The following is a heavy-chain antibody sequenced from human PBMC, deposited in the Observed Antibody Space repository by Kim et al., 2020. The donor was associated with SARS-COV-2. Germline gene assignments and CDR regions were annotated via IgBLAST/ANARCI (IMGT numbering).Heavy chain of an antibody. CDR3: AKVTSGSSGWFEYFQY. J-gene: IGHJ1*01. CDR2: IRDSGGSR. Sequence: GGSLRLSCAASGFSFNNYAMSWVRQAPGKGLEWVSGIRDSGGSREYADPVKGRFSISRDNSKNTLYLQMDSLRAEDTAVYYCAKVTSGSSGWFEYFQYWGQGTLVSVSS. CDR1: GFSFNNYA. D-gene: IGHD6-19*01. V-gene: IGHV3-23*01.